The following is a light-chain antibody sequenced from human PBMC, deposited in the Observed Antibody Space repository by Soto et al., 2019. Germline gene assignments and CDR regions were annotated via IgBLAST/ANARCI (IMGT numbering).Light chain of an antibody. CDR1: QSLVHSDGIAY. CDR3: MQGTHWPIT. V-gene: IGKV2-30*02. CDR2: KVS. J-gene: IGKJ5*01. Sequence: EVLMTQSTLSLPVTLGQPASISCRSNQSLVHSDGIAYFSWFQQRPGRSPRRLIYKVSNRDSGVPARFSGSGSGTDFALKISRVEAEDVGVYYCMQGTHWPITSCQGTRLEIK.